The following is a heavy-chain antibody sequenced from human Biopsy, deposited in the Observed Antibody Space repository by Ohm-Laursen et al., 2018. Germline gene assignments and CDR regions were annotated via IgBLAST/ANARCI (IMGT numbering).Heavy chain of an antibody. CDR1: GGTFINYA. CDR3: ALQSVAQMKNFDY. D-gene: IGHD6-19*01. V-gene: IGHV1-2*02. Sequence: SVKVSCKASGGTFINYAISWVRQAPGQGLEWMGWISPKSGDTNYAHKFQGNITMTRDTSMSTAYMEMSRLRCDDTAVYYCALQSVAQMKNFDYWGQGTLVTVSS. CDR2: ISPKSGDT. J-gene: IGHJ4*02.